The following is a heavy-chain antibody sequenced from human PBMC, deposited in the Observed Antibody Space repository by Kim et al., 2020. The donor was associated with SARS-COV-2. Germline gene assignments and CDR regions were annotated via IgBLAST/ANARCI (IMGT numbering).Heavy chain of an antibody. CDR3: AKDPFYDFWSGYYFDY. V-gene: IGHV3-23*01. CDR1: GFTFSNYA. CDR2: ISGSGGST. D-gene: IGHD3-3*01. J-gene: IGHJ4*02. Sequence: GGSLRLSCAASGFTFSNYAVSWVRQTPGKGLEWVSTISGSGGSTYYADSVKGRFTISRDNSKNTLYLQMSSLRADDTAVYFCAKDPFYDFWSGYYFDYWGQGTLVTVSS.